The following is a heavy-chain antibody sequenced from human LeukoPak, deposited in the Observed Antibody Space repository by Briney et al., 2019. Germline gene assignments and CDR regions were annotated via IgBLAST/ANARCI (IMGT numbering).Heavy chain of an antibody. J-gene: IGHJ3*02. CDR3: ARPHYYDSSGYYGGAFDI. CDR2: ISGSGGST. Sequence: GGSLRLSCVGSGFTFSNYNMIWVRQAPGKGLEWVSAISGSGGSTYYADSVKGRFTISRDNSKNTLYLQMNSLRAEDTAVYYCARPHYYDSSGYYGGAFDIWGQGTMVTVSS. CDR1: GFTFSNYN. D-gene: IGHD3-22*01. V-gene: IGHV3-23*01.